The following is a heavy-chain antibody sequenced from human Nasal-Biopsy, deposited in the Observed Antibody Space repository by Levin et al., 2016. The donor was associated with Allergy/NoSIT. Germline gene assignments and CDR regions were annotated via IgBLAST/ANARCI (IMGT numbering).Heavy chain of an antibody. CDR3: ARDREYFFIPGTFTHCDLDV. D-gene: IGHD3-10*02. V-gene: IGHV5-51*01. CDR1: GYSFMNFW. J-gene: IGHJ6*02. CDR2: IFPGDSGP. Sequence: KVSCKTSGYSFMNFWIAWVRQMPGKGLEWMGSIFPGDSGPRYSPSFEGQVIISVDKSISTTYLQWSSLTASDTAVYYCARDREYFFIPGTFTHCDLDVWGQGTMVTVSS.